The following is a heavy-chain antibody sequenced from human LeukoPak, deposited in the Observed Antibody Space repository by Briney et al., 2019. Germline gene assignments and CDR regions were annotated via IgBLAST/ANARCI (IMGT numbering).Heavy chain of an antibody. J-gene: IGHJ5*02. V-gene: IGHV4-39*01. CDR3: ARRQMVATDWFDP. CDR1: DGSVSSSSYY. Sequence: SETLSLTCTVSDGSVSSSSYYWGWIRQPPGKGLEWIGSIYYSGHTYYNPSLKSRVTISVDTSKNQFFLKLSSVTAADTAVYYCARRQMVATDWFDPWGQGTLVTVSS. CDR2: IYYSGHT. D-gene: IGHD2-15*01.